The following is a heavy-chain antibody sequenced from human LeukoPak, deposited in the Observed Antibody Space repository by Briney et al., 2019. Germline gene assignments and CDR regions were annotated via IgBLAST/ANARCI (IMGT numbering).Heavy chain of an antibody. J-gene: IGHJ5*02. CDR2: MNPNSGNT. Sequence: ASVKVSCKASGYTFTSYDINWVRQAPGQGLEWMGWMNPNSGNTGYAQKFQGRVTMTRNTSISTAYMELSSLRSEDTAVYYCARGNYDYSNYYNWLDPWGQGTLVTVSS. V-gene: IGHV1-8*01. CDR3: ARGNYDYSNYYNWLDP. CDR1: GYTFTSYD. D-gene: IGHD4-11*01.